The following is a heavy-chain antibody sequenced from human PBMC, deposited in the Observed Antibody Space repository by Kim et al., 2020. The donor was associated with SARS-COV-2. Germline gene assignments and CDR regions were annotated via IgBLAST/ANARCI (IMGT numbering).Heavy chain of an antibody. D-gene: IGHD6-19*01. CDR3: ARWGHSSGWLYYYYYYG. J-gene: IGHJ6*01. V-gene: IGHV3-30*04. CDR1: GFTFSSYA. CDR2: ISYDGSNK. Sequence: GGSLRLSCAASGFTFSSYAMHWVRQAPGKGLEWVAVISYDGSNKYYADSVKGRFTISRDNSKNTLYLQMNSLRAEDTAVYYCARWGHSSGWLYYYYYYG.